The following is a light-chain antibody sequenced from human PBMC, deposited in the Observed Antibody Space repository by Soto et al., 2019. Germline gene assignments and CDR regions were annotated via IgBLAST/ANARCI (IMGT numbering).Light chain of an antibody. Sequence: EIVMTQSAAALSVSPGERAPLSCWASQRVDSSLAWYQQKPGQAPRLLIYDASNRATGIPARFSGSGSGTDFTLTISSLEPEDFAVYYCQQRSNWPITFGQGTKVDIK. CDR3: QQRSNWPIT. CDR2: DAS. CDR1: QRVDSS. J-gene: IGKJ1*01. V-gene: IGKV3-11*01.